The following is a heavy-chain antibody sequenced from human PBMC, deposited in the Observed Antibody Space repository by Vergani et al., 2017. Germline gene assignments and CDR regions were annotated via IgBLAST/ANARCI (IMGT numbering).Heavy chain of an antibody. CDR2: ISSSGSTI. J-gene: IGHJ3*02. CDR1: GFTFSSYE. V-gene: IGHV3-48*03. Sequence: EVQLVESGGGLVQPGGSLRLSCAASGFTFSSYEMNWVRQAPGKGLEWVSYISSSGSTIYYADSVKGRFTISRDNAKNSLYLQMNSLRAEDTAVYYCARAFYGGNSGKDAFDIWGQGTMVTVSS. CDR3: ARAFYGGNSGKDAFDI. D-gene: IGHD4-23*01.